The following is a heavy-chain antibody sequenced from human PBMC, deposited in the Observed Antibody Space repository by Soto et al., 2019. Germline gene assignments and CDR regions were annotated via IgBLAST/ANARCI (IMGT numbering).Heavy chain of an antibody. CDR1: GFTFSSYA. CDR2: ISGSGGST. V-gene: IGHV3-23*01. D-gene: IGHD6-19*01. Sequence: GGSLRPSCAASGFTFSSYAMSWVRQAPGKGLEWASAISGSGGSTYYADSVKGRFTISRDNSKNTLYLQMNSLRAEDTAVYYCARRSSGWYFDYWGQGTLVTVSS. CDR3: ARRSSGWYFDY. J-gene: IGHJ4*02.